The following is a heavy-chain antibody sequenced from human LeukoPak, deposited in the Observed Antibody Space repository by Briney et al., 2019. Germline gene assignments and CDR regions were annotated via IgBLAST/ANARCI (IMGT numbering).Heavy chain of an antibody. V-gene: IGHV3-9*01. D-gene: IGHD1-14*01. Sequence: GGSLRLSCAASGFTFDDYAMHWVRQAPGKGLEWVSGISWNSGSIGYADSVKGRFTISRDNAKNSLYLQMNSLRAEDTALYYCAKDPSGGPPDHYYGMDVWGQGTTVTVSS. CDR1: GFTFDDYA. CDR2: ISWNSGSI. CDR3: AKDPSGGPPDHYYGMDV. J-gene: IGHJ6*02.